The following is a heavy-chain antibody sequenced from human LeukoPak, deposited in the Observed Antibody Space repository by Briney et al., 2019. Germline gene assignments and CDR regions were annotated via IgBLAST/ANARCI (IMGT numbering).Heavy chain of an antibody. CDR2: MKHDGIEK. CDR1: GFSFGSYW. J-gene: IGHJ4*02. CDR3: AREGREGYNYPALDF. Sequence: GGSLRLSCVASGFSFGSYWMAWVRQAPGKGLEWVANMKHDGIEKYHVDSVKGRFTISRDNTKNSLYLHMSSLRVEDTAVYYCAREGREGYNYPALDFWSQGILVTVSS. D-gene: IGHD5-24*01. V-gene: IGHV3-7*05.